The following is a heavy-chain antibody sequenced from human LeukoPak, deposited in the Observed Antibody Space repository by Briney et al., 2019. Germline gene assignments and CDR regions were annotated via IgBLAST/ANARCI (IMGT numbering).Heavy chain of an antibody. CDR1: GFTFSSYS. CDR3: AKADRPTVGFGGAFDI. D-gene: IGHD1-26*01. CDR2: ISWNSGSI. V-gene: IGHV3-9*03. J-gene: IGHJ3*02. Sequence: PSGGSLRLSCAASGFTFSSYSMNWVRQAPGKGLEWVSGISWNSGSIGYADSVKGRFTISRDNAKNSLYLQMNSLRAEDMALYYCAKADRPTVGFGGAFDIWGQGTMVTVSS.